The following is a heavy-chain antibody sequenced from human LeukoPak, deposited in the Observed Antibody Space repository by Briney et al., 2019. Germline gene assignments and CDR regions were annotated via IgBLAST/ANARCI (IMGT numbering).Heavy chain of an antibody. CDR3: ARNGQWSFDY. Sequence: PGGSLRLSCAASGFAFNTYAMHWVRQAPGKGLEWVANIKQDGSEKYYVDSVKGRFTISRDNAKNSLYLQMNSLRAEDTAVYYCARNGQWSFDYWGQGTLVTVSS. CDR2: IKQDGSEK. J-gene: IGHJ4*02. CDR1: GFAFNTYA. D-gene: IGHD2-15*01. V-gene: IGHV3-7*01.